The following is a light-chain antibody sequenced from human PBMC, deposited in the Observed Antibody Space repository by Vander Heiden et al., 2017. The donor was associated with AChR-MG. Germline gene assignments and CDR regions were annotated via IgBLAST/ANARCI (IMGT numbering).Light chain of an antibody. CDR1: QSVLFNSNNKDY. Sequence: DIVMTQSPDSLAVSLGARATVNCKSSQSVLFNSNNKDYLAWYQQKPGQPPKLLIYWASTRESGVPDRFSGSGSGTDFTLTISSLQAEDVAVYYCQQYYSIPWTFGQGTEVEIK. J-gene: IGKJ1*01. CDR3: QQYYSIPWT. CDR2: WAS. V-gene: IGKV4-1*01.